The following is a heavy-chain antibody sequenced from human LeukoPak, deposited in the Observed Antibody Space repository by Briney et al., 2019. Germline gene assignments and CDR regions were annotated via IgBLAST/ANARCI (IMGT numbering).Heavy chain of an antibody. CDR1: GGSISSSDYY. D-gene: IGHD3-10*01. V-gene: IGHV4-39*07. Sequence: SETLSLTCTVSGGSISSSDYYWGWIRQPPGKGLEWIGTIYYTGSTNYNPSLKSRVTISVDTSKNQFSLKLSSVTAADTAVYYCARVGFGDRYYYYYYMDVWGKGTTVTISS. J-gene: IGHJ6*03. CDR2: IYYTGST. CDR3: ARVGFGDRYYYYYYMDV.